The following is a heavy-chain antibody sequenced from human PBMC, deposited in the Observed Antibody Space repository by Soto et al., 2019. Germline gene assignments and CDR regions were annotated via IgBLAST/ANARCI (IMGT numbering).Heavy chain of an antibody. J-gene: IGHJ5*02. CDR3: ARDMRYCSGGSCYGPSWFDP. CDR2: IYYSGST. V-gene: IGHV4-31*03. D-gene: IGHD2-15*01. CDR1: GGSISSGGYY. Sequence: QAQLQESGPGLVKPSQTLSLTCTVSGGSISSGGYYWSWIRQHPGKGLEWIGYIYYSGSTYYNPSLKSRVTISVDTSKNQFSLKLSSVTAADTAVYYCARDMRYCSGGSCYGPSWFDPWGQGTLVTVSS.